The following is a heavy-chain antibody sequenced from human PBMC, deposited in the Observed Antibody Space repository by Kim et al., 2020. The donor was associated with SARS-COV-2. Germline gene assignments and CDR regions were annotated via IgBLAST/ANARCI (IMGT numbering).Heavy chain of an antibody. J-gene: IGHJ3*02. Sequence: SEKYYVDSVKGRFTISRDNAKNSLYLQMNSLRAEDTAVYYCASPGEGSHIWGQGTMVTVSS. D-gene: IGHD7-27*01. CDR2: SEK. CDR3: ASPGEGSHI. V-gene: IGHV3-7*01.